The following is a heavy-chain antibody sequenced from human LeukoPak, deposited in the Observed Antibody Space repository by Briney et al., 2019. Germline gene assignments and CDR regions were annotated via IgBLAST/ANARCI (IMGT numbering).Heavy chain of an antibody. J-gene: IGHJ3*02. CDR1: GGSFSGYY. D-gene: IGHD3-22*01. CDR2: IYYSGST. Sequence: SETLSLTCAVYGGSFSGYYWSWVRQPPGKGLEWIGSIYYSGSTYYNPSLKSRVTISVDTSKNQFSLKLSSVTAADTAVYYCARLQYYYDSSGLTGNAFDIWGQGTMVTVSS. V-gene: IGHV4-34*01. CDR3: ARLQYYYDSSGLTGNAFDI.